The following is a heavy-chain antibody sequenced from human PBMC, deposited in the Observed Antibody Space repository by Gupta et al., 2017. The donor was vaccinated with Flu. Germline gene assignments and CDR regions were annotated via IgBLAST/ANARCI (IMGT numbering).Heavy chain of an antibody. CDR1: GFTFSSYE. V-gene: IGHV3-48*03. Sequence: AASGFTFSSYEMNWVRQAPGKGLEWVSYISSSGSTIYYADSVKGRFTISRDNAKNSLYLQMNSLRAEDTAVYYCAREGPIDSSGWYMEPYYYGMDVWGQGTTVTVSS. CDR2: ISSSGSTI. CDR3: AREGPIDSSGWYMEPYYYGMDV. J-gene: IGHJ6*02. D-gene: IGHD6-19*01.